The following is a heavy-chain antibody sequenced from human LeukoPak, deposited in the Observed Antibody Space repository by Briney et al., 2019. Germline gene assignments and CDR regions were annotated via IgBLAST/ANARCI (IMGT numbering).Heavy chain of an antibody. CDR2: MCGFGCST. Sequence: GGALTLSCAASGFTLRSYAMRLLGPAPAKGVEGVSAMCGFGCSTYYEDSVKGRFTISRDNSKHSLYLQMNSMRAEDTAVYYCAKDGYCSSTSCSYHWLDPWGQGNLVTVSS. CDR3: AKDGYCSSTSCSYHWLDP. J-gene: IGHJ5*02. D-gene: IGHD2-2*01. V-gene: IGHV3-23*01. CDR1: GFTLRSYA.